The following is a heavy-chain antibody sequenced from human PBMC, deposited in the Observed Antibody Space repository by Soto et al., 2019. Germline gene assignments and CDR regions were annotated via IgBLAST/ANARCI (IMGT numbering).Heavy chain of an antibody. D-gene: IGHD3-10*01. Sequence: QVQLVQSGAEVKKPGSSVKVSCKASGGTFSSYAISWVRQAPGQGLEWMGGIIPIFGTANYAQKFQGRVTITADESTSTAYMELSSLRSEDTAVYYCARDFDRSGVRGVSGSMDVWGQGTTVTVSS. CDR1: GGTFSSYA. CDR3: ARDFDRSGVRGVSGSMDV. CDR2: IIPIFGTA. V-gene: IGHV1-69*01. J-gene: IGHJ6*02.